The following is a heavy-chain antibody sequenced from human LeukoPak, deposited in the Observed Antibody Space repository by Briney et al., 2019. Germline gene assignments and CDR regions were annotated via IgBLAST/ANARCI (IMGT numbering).Heavy chain of an antibody. J-gene: IGHJ6*02. D-gene: IGHD3-9*01. CDR3: AREPYDILTGYYDWWGLKYYYYGMDV. CDR2: IKQDGSEK. Sequence: GGSLRLSCAASGFTFSSYWMSWVRQAPGKGLEWVANIKQDGSEKYYVDSVKGRFTISRDNAKNSLYLQMNSLRAEDTAVYYCAREPYDILTGYYDWWGLKYYYYGMDVWGQGTTVTVSS. CDR1: GFTFSSYW. V-gene: IGHV3-7*01.